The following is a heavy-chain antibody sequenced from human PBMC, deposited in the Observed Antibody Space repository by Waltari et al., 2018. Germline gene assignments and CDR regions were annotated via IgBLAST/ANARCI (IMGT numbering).Heavy chain of an antibody. CDR1: GSTFIRHG. Sequence: QVQLVEAGGGVVQPGRSLRLFCSAPGSTFIRHGMPWVRRSPGKGLEWVAVISYDGSNKYYADSVKGRFTISRDNSKNTLYLQMNSLRAEDTAVYYCARDFVSRFDYWGQGTLVTVSS. V-gene: IGHV3-30-3*01. J-gene: IGHJ4*02. D-gene: IGHD3-16*02. CDR2: ISYDGSNK. CDR3: ARDFVSRFDY.